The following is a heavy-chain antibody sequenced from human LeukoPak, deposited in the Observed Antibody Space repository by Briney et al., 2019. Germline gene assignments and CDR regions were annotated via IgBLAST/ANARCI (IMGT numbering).Heavy chain of an antibody. J-gene: IGHJ3*02. Sequence: GRSLRLSCAASGFTFDDYAMHWVRQAPGKGLEWVSGISWNSGSIGYADSVKGRFTISRDNAKKSLYLQMNSLRAEDTALYYCAKGDSSSWQDDAFDIWGQGTMVTVSS. CDR2: ISWNSGSI. D-gene: IGHD6-13*01. V-gene: IGHV3-9*01. CDR3: AKGDSSSWQDDAFDI. CDR1: GFTFDDYA.